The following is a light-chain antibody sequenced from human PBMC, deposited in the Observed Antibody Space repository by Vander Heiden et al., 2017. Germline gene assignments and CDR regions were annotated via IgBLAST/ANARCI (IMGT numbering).Light chain of an antibody. V-gene: IGKV1-39*01. J-gene: IGKJ2*01. CDR2: AAS. Sequence: DIQMNQSQSSLSASVGDRVTITCRASQTITYYLNWFQQKPGKAPSLLIYAASSFQSVVPSRFTGSGSGADFTLTISSLQPEDFATYYCQQRYITPYTFGQWTKLEIK. CDR1: QTITYY. CDR3: QQRYITPYT.